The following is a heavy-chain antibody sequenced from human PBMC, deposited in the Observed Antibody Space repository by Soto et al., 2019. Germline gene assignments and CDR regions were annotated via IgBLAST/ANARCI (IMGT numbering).Heavy chain of an antibody. CDR1: GGSLSSSAYS. D-gene: IGHD3-22*01. V-gene: IGHV4-30-2*01. J-gene: IGHJ3*02. CDR3: ARELLFYDSDGFSWDDAFDI. Sequence: QMHLQESGSGLVKPSQTLSLTCAVSGGSLSSSAYSWSWIRQPPGKGLEWIGFIYQSGSTYYNPSLKSRVTMSPDRTKNQFSLKLSSVTAADTAVYYCARELLFYDSDGFSWDDAFDIWGQGTMVTVSS. CDR2: IYQSGST.